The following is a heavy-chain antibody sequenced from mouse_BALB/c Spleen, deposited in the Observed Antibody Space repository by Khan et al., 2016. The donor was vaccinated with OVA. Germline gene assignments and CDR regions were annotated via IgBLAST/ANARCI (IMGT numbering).Heavy chain of an antibody. CDR1: GYTFTSYW. CDR3: ARSPTMITQFSY. Sequence: QVQLQQSGAELAKPGASVKMSCKASGYTFTSYWMHWVKQRPGQGLEWIGFINPTTGYTEYNQKFKDKATLTADKSSSTAYMQRSSLTSEDSAVYNCARSPTMITQFSYWSQGTLGTVSA. CDR2: INPTTGYT. V-gene: IGHV1-7*01. D-gene: IGHD2-4*01. J-gene: IGHJ3*01.